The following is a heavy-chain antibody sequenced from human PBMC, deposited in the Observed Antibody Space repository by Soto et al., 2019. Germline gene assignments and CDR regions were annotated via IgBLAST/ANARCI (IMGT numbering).Heavy chain of an antibody. Sequence: SVKVSCKASGGTFSSYAISWVRQAPGQGLEWMGGIIPIFGTANYAQKFQGRVTITADKSTSTAYMELSSLRSEDTAVYYCAREMGESIAARPQLLWFGELFVWGQGTLVTVSS. J-gene: IGHJ4*02. CDR2: IIPIFGTA. D-gene: IGHD3-10*01. CDR3: AREMGESIAARPQLLWFGELFV. V-gene: IGHV1-69*06. CDR1: GGTFSSYA.